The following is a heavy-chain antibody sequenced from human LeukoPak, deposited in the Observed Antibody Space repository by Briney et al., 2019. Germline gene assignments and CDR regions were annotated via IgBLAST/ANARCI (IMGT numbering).Heavy chain of an antibody. CDR2: ISSSGSTI. CDR3: ARGERATIPFDY. Sequence: GSLRLSCAASGFTFRDYYMSWIRQAPGKGLEWVSYISSSGSTIYYADSVKGRFTISRDNAKNSLYLQMNSLRAEDTAVYYCARGERATIPFDYWGQGTLVTVSS. CDR1: GFTFRDYY. J-gene: IGHJ4*02. D-gene: IGHD5-24*01. V-gene: IGHV3-11*01.